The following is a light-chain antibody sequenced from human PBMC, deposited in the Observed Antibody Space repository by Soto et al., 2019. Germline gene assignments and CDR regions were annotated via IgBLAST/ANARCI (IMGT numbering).Light chain of an antibody. Sequence: EIVLTQSPGTLSLSPGERATLSCRASQSVSSSYLAWYQQKPGQAPRLLIYGASSRATGIPDRFSGSGSGTDFTLTISRLGPEDFAVYYCQQYGSSPLFTFGPGTKVYIK. V-gene: IGKV3-20*01. CDR2: GAS. J-gene: IGKJ3*01. CDR1: QSVSSSY. CDR3: QQYGSSPLFT.